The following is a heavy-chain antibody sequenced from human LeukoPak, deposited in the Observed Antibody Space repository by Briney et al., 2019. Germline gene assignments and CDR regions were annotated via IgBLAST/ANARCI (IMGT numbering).Heavy chain of an antibody. CDR2: INHSGST. D-gene: IGHD6-13*01. CDR1: GGSFSGYY. V-gene: IGHV4-34*01. J-gene: IGHJ4*02. CDR3: ARVFARLVSF. Sequence: PSETLSLTCAVYGGSFSGYYWSWIRQPPGKGLEWIGEINHSGSTNYNPSLKSRVTISVDTSKNQFSLKLSSVTAADTAVYYCARVFARLVSFWGQGTLVTVSS.